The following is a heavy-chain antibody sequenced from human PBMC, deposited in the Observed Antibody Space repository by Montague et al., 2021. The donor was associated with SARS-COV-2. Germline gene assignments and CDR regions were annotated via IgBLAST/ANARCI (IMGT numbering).Heavy chain of an antibody. CDR2: IYDSGST. Sequence: SETLSLTCTVSGGSISSSNYYWDWICQPPGKGLEWIGSIYDSGSTYYNPSLKSQVTISVDTSKNHFSLKLSSVTAADTAVYYCARRGRKLLPVATTIGGFDIWGQGTMVTVSS. D-gene: IGHD5-12*01. V-gene: IGHV4-39*02. CDR3: ARRGRKLLPVATTIGGFDI. CDR1: GGSISSSNYY. J-gene: IGHJ3*02.